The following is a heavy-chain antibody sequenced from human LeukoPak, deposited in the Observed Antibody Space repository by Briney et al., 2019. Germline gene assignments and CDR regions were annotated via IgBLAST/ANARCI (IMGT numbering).Heavy chain of an antibody. J-gene: IGHJ6*04. CDR3: TGSSKRYCSGEKCHSDYYYYGMDI. CDR1: GFSFSGSA. D-gene: IGHD2-15*01. Sequence: HPGGSPRLSCAASGFSFSGSAMHWVRQASGKGLEWLGRIRSKSNSYATAYAASVNGRFTISRDDSKSTAYLQMDSLKAEDTAVYYCTGSSKRYCSGEKCHSDYYYYGMDIWGKGTTVTVSS. V-gene: IGHV3-73*01. CDR2: IRSKSNSYAT.